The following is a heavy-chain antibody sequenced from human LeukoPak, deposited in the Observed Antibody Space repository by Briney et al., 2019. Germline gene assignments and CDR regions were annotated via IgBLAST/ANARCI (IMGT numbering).Heavy chain of an antibody. J-gene: IGHJ5*02. CDR1: GGSISSYY. CDR2: IYYSGST. CDR3: ARERGGYCSSTSCYAGGPFDP. V-gene: IGHV4-59*01. D-gene: IGHD2-2*01. Sequence: PSETLSLTCTVSGGSISSYYWSWIRQPPGKGLEWIGYIYYSGSTNYNPSLKSRVTISVDTSKNQFSLKLSSVTAADTAVYYCARERGGYCSSTSCYAGGPFDPWGQGTLVTVSS.